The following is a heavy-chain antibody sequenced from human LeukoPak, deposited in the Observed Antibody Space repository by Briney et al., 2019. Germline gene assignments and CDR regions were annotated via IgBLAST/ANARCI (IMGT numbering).Heavy chain of an antibody. CDR1: GFTFNHYG. D-gene: IGHD4-11*01. Sequence: SLSRNAAASGFTFNHYGMDRVRHTPGPGLEWVAVICSDGSDKYYAKSVKGRFTISRDNSKNSLFLQMNSLRAEDTAVYYCAKDAQRGFDYSNSLQNWGQGILVTVSS. J-gene: IGHJ1*01. V-gene: IGHV3-33*06. CDR2: ICSDGSDK. CDR3: AKDAQRGFDYSNSLQN.